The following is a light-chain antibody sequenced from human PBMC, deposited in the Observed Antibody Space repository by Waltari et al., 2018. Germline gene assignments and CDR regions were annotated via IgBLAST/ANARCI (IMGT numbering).Light chain of an antibody. V-gene: IGLV1-51*02. CDR2: EKT. J-gene: IGLJ7*01. CDR1: SSNIGNNY. CDR3: GTWDSSLSGAV. Sequence: QSVLTQPPSVSAAPGQRVTISCSGGSSNIGNNYVSWYRQFPGTAPKLLIYEKTGRPSGIPGRSSGSKSGTSATLDIPGLQAGDEADYYCGTWDSSLSGAVFGGGTHLTVL.